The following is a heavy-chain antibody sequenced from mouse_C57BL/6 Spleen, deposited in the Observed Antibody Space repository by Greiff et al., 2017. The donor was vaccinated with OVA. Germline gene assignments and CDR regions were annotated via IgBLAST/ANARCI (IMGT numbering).Heavy chain of an antibody. V-gene: IGHV7-1*01. CDR1: GFTFSDFY. D-gene: IGHD1-2*01. Sequence: EVKVVESGGGLVQSGRSLRLSCATSGFTFSDFYMEWVRQAPGKGLEWIAASRNKANDYTTEYSASVKGRFIVSRDTSQSILYLQMNALRAEDTAIYYCARDADFMEGYFDVWGTGTTVTVSS. CDR2: SRNKANDYTT. J-gene: IGHJ1*03. CDR3: ARDADFMEGYFDV.